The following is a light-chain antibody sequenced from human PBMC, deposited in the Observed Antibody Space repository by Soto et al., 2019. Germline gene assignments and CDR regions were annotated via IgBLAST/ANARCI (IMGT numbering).Light chain of an antibody. CDR2: DTT. Sequence: QAVVTQEPSLTVSPGGTVTLTCGSSAGAVTSGHYPYWFQQKPGQAPRTLIYDTTNKHSWTPPRFSGSLLGGKAALTLSGALPEDEADYYCLLSYSSTSVIFGGGTQLTVL. J-gene: IGLJ2*01. CDR3: LLSYSSTSVI. V-gene: IGLV7-46*01. CDR1: AGAVTSGHY.